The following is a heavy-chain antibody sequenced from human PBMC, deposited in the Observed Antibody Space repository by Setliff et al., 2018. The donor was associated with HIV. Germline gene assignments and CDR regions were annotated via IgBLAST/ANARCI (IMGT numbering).Heavy chain of an antibody. J-gene: IGHJ3*02. CDR1: DFSMSSYY. V-gene: IGHV4-59*01. Sequence: KTSETLSLTCSVSDFSMSSYYWSFIRQPPGKGLEWIGCVYYTGSTNYSPSLKSRVTISIDTSKNQFSLKLSSVTAADTAVYYCARGPTVTARRERAFDIWGQGTMVTVSS. D-gene: IGHD4-17*01. CDR3: ARGPTVTARRERAFDI. CDR2: VYYTGST.